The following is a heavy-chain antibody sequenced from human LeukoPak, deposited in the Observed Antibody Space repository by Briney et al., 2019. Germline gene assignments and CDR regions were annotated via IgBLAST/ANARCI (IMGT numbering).Heavy chain of an antibody. CDR3: AKITIFAVGIDY. Sequence: GGSLRLSCAASGFTFSSYGMHWVRQAPGKGLECVAFIQYDGSNKYYTDSVKGRFTISRDNSKNTLYLQMNSLRPEDPAVYYCAKITIFAVGIDYWGQRTLGTVSS. D-gene: IGHD3-3*01. J-gene: IGHJ4*02. CDR2: IQYDGSNK. CDR1: GFTFSSYG. V-gene: IGHV3-30*02.